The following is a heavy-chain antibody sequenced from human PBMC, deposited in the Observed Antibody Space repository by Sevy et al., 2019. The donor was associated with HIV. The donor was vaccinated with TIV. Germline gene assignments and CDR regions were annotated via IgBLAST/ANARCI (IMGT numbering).Heavy chain of an antibody. V-gene: IGHV3-15*01. CDR2: IKSTGDGGTT. J-gene: IGHJ4*02. Sequence: GGPLRLSCVASGLSFNKAWMTWVRQAPGKGLEWVGRIKSTGDGGTTDYAAPVKGRFTFPRDDSKSTLFLQMNSLKAEDTAVYYCTTKGDFWSGYQYFQYWGRGTLVTVSS. D-gene: IGHD3-3*01. CDR3: TTKGDFWSGYQYFQY. CDR1: GLSFNKAW.